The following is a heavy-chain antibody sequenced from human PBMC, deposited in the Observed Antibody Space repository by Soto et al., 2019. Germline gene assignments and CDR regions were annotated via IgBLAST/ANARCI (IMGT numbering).Heavy chain of an antibody. CDR3: AKGRSYYYYYGVDV. Sequence: EVQLLESGGGLVQPGGSLRLSCAASGFTFSSCAMGWVRQAPGKGLEWFSDIIDSGGSTYYADSVKGRFTISRDNSKSTLYLQMNSLRAEDTALYYCAKGRSYYYYYGVDVWGQGTTVTVSS. CDR2: IIDSGGST. CDR1: GFTFSSCA. V-gene: IGHV3-23*01. J-gene: IGHJ6*02.